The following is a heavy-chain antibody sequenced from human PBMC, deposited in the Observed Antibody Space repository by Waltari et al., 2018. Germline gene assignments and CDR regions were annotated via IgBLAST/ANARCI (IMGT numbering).Heavy chain of an antibody. Sequence: EAQLVESGGGLVKPGGSLRLSCAASGFIFSSYRMNWVRQAPGKGLEWVASISSRGNYIGYAECVKGRFTISRDNAWNSVSLQMNSLRGEDTGLYYCARVVGSTYYFDSWGRGTLVTVSS. CDR3: ARVVGSTYYFDS. J-gene: IGHJ4*01. D-gene: IGHD1-26*01. CDR2: ISSRGNYI. V-gene: IGHV3-21*04. CDR1: GFIFSSYR.